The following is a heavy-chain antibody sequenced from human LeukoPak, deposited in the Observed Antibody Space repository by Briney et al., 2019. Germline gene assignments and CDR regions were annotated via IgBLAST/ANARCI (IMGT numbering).Heavy chain of an antibody. D-gene: IGHD4-17*01. CDR1: GFTFSNYW. CDR3: ARGLTTVTSRGYFDY. J-gene: IGHJ4*02. Sequence: GGSLRLSCAASGFTFSNYWVNWVRQAPGKGLEWVANIKQDGGEKYYVDSVKGRFTISRDGATNSLYLQMNSLRAEDTAVYYCARGLTTVTSRGYFDYWGQGTLVTVSS. CDR2: IKQDGGEK. V-gene: IGHV3-7*04.